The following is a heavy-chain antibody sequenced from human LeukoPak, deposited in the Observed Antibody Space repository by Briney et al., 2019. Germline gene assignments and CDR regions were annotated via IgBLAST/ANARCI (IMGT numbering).Heavy chain of an antibody. CDR1: GGSISSHY. CDR2: IYYSGST. D-gene: IGHD5-24*01. J-gene: IGHJ5*02. CDR3: ARGGRDGYNSYNWFDP. Sequence: PSETLSLTCTVSGGSISSHYRSRIRQPPGKGLEWIGYIYYSGSTNYNPSLKSRVTISVDTSKNQFSLKLSSVTAADTAVYYCARGGRDGYNSYNWFDPWGQGTLVTVSS. V-gene: IGHV4-59*11.